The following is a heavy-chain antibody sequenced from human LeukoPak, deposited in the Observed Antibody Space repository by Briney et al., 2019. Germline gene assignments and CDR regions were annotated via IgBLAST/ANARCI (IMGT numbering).Heavy chain of an antibody. CDR3: AKSAEGSGSYYPDYFDY. CDR1: GFTFSSYG. D-gene: IGHD3-10*01. V-gene: IGHV3-30*02. Sequence: PGGSLRLSCAASGFTFSSYGMHWVRQAPGKGLEWVAFIRYDGSNKYYADSVKGRFTTSRDNSKNTLYLQMNSLRAEDTAVYYCAKSAEGSGSYYPDYFDYWGQGTLVTVSS. CDR2: IRYDGSNK. J-gene: IGHJ4*02.